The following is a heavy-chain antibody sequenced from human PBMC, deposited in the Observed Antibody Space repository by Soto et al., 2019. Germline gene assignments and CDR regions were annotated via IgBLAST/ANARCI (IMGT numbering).Heavy chain of an antibody. Sequence: QVQLQESGPGLVKPSETLSLTCTVSGGSINNYYWCWIRQPPGKGLEWIGYIFYLGNTIYNPTLNRGVTQVVGTYNTQFSLKQGSVTAADTAGHYCTGHDAVAVIRHGMAVLGQGTTLTVCS. CDR1: GGSINNYY. V-gene: IGHV4-59*01. D-gene: IGHD6-19*01. CDR2: IFYLGNT. J-gene: IGHJ6*02. CDR3: TGHDAVAVIRHGMAV.